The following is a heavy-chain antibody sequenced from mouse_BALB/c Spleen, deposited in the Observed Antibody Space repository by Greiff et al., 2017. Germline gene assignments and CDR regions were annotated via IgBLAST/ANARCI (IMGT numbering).Heavy chain of an antibody. Sequence: EVQGVESGGDLVKPGGSLKLSCAASGFTFSSYGMSWVRQTPDKRLEWVATISSGGSYTYDPDSVKGRFTISRDNAKNTLYLQMSSLKSEDTAMYYCARHAIYYGNYWYFDVWGAGTTVTVSS. D-gene: IGHD2-1*01. V-gene: IGHV5-6*01. J-gene: IGHJ1*01. CDR1: GFTFSSYG. CDR2: ISSGGSYT. CDR3: ARHAIYYGNYWYFDV.